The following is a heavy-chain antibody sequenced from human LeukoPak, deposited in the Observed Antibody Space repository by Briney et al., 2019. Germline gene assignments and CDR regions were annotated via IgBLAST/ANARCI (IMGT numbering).Heavy chain of an antibody. J-gene: IGHJ3*02. CDR3: AAVGGTRATTVFAFDI. CDR1: GYTFTLYY. Sequence: GASVKVSCKASGYTFTLYYMHWVRQAPGQGLEWMGIINPSGGSTTYAQKFKGRVTMTRETSTSTVYMELSSMRSEDTAVYYCAAVGGTRATTVFAFDIWGQGTMVTVSS. V-gene: IGHV1-46*01. D-gene: IGHD4-17*01. CDR2: INPSGGST.